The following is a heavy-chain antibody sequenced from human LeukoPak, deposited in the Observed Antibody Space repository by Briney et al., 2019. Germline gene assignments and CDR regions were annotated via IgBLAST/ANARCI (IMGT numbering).Heavy chain of an antibody. CDR2: IYSGGST. CDR1: GFTFSSYT. D-gene: IGHD3-10*01. V-gene: IGHV3-66*02. CDR3: AKDGGVWFGESNDY. J-gene: IGHJ4*02. Sequence: PGGSLRLSCAASGFTFSSYTMNWVRQAPGKGLEWVSVIYSGGSTYYADSVKGRFTISRDNSKNTLYLQMNSLRAEDTAVYYCAKDGGVWFGESNDYWGQGTLVTVSS.